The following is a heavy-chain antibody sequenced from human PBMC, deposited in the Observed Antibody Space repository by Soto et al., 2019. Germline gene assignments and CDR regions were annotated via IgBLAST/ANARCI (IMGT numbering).Heavy chain of an antibody. CDR1: DYTFPTYG. CDR3: ARGLGEYYFDY. CDR2: ISAYNGNT. Sequence: PAVKVSCKASDYTFPTYGISWVRQAPGQGLEWMGWISAYNGNTNYAQKLQGRVTMTTDTSTSTAYMELRSLRSDDTAVYYCARGLGEYYFDYWGQGTLVTVSS. V-gene: IGHV1-18*01. J-gene: IGHJ4*02.